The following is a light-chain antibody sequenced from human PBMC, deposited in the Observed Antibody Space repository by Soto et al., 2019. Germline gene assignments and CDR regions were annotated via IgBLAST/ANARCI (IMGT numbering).Light chain of an antibody. J-gene: IGKJ1*01. CDR2: KAS. CDR1: QTISSW. CDR3: LQDYNDPLT. V-gene: IGKV1-5*03. Sequence: DIHMTQSPSTLSGSVGDRVTITCRASQTISSWLAWYQQKPGKAPKLLIYKASTLKSGVPSRFSGSGSGTEFTLTISGLQPEDFGTYYCLQDYNDPLTFGQGTKVDI.